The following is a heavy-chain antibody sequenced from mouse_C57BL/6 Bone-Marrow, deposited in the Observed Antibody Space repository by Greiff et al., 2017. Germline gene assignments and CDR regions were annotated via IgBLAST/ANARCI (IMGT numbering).Heavy chain of an antibody. J-gene: IGHJ1*03. V-gene: IGHV1-82*01. Sequence: VQLQQSGPELVKPGASVKISCKASGYAFSSSWMNWVKQRPGKGLEWIGRIYPGDGDTNYNGKFKGKATLTADKSSSTAYLQLSSLTSEDSAVYFCAREEGYYGSSYDWYFDVWGTGTTVTVSS. CDR3: AREEGYYGSSYDWYFDV. CDR1: GYAFSSSW. CDR2: IYPGDGDT. D-gene: IGHD1-1*01.